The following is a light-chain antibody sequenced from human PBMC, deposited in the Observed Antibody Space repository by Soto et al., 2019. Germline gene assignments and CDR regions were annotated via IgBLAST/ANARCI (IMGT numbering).Light chain of an antibody. J-gene: IGLJ3*02. Sequence: QSALTQPPSASGSPGQSVTISCTGTSSDVGGYNYVSWYQQHPGKAPKLMIYEVTKRPSGVPDRFSGSKSGNTASLTVSGLQAEDAADYYCSSYAGSRGWVFGGGTKLTVL. CDR2: EVT. CDR3: SSYAGSRGWV. CDR1: SSDVGGYNY. V-gene: IGLV2-8*01.